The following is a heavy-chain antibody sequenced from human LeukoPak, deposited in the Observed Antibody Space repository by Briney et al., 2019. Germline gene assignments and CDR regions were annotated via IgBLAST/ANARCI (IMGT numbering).Heavy chain of an antibody. CDR2: ISNSGTT. V-gene: IGHV3-66*04. CDR3: AKPRVTLYYFDY. Sequence: GGALRLSCTASGFAVSNNHMSWVRQAPGQGLEGGSVISNSGTTPSRDSVKGKFTLSRANSKNTLYLQMTSLRAEDTAVYYCAKPRVTLYYFDYWGQGTLVTVSS. J-gene: IGHJ4*02. CDR1: GFAVSNNH. D-gene: IGHD2-21*02.